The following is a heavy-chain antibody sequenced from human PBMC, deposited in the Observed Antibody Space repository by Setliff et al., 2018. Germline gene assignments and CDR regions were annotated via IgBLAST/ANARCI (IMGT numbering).Heavy chain of an antibody. J-gene: IGHJ3*02. CDR2: TRSKATSYTT. CDR1: GFTFSDHY. V-gene: IGHV3-72*01. D-gene: IGHD3-16*01. Sequence: PGGSLRLSCAASGFTFSDHYMDWVRQAPGKGLEWVGRTRSKATSYTTEYAASVKGRFTISRDDSKNTLYLQMNSLKTEDTAVYYCTTDPSPTFGGVIGAAFDIWGQGTMVTVSS. CDR3: TTDPSPTFGGVIGAAFDI.